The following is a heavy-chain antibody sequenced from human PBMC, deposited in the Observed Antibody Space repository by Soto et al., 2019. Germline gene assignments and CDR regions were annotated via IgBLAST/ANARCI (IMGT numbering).Heavy chain of an antibody. D-gene: IGHD2-2*01. J-gene: IGHJ6*02. CDR3: ARSQGSSTSLEIYYYYYYGMDV. CDR2: IIPIPGTA. V-gene: IGHV1-69*01. CDR1: GGTFGSYA. Sequence: QVQLVQSGAEVKKPGSSVKVSCKASGGTFGSYAISWVRQAPGQGLEWMGGIIPIPGTANYAQKFQGRVTIAADESTSTAYMELSSLRSDATAVYYCARSQGSSTSLEIYYYYYYGMDVWGQGTTVTVSS.